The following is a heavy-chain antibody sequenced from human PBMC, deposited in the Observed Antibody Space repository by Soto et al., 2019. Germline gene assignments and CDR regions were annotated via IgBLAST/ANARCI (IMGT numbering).Heavy chain of an antibody. CDR1: GFKFNYYA. CDR3: VADSSYGSHWVSHFDQ. CDR2: ISATSATI. J-gene: IGHJ4*02. V-gene: IGHV3-48*02. D-gene: IGHD3-16*01. Sequence: EVQLVESGGGLVQPGGSLRLSCAASGFKFNYYAMNWVRQVPGKGLEWVSYISATSATIDYADSVKGRFTISRDNARNSLYLQMNSLRDEDTAVYNCVADSSYGSHWVSHFDQWGRGTLVTVSS.